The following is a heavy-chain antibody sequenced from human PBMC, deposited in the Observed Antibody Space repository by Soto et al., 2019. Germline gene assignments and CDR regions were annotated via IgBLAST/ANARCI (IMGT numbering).Heavy chain of an antibody. CDR1: GGSISSYY. CDR2: IYYSGST. V-gene: IGHV4-59*01. D-gene: IGHD3-9*01. Sequence: PSETLSLTCTVSGGSISSYYWSWIRQPPGKGLEWIGYIYYSGSTNYNPSLKSRVTISVDTSKNQFSLKLSSVTAADTAVYYCARVQFVYYDILTGYQYYLDYWGQGTLVTVSS. J-gene: IGHJ4*02. CDR3: ARVQFVYYDILTGYQYYLDY.